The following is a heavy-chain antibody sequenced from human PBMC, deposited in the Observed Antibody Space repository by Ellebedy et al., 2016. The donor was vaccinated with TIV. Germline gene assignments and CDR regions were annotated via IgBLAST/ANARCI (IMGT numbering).Heavy chain of an antibody. D-gene: IGHD1-1*01. V-gene: IGHV3-30*18. CDR2: ISSDGSSK. CDR1: EFTFNTYG. Sequence: GESLKISCAASEFTFNTYGMNWVRQAPGKGLEWVALISSDGSSKSYADSVKGRFTISRDNSNNTLYLQMNSLREGDTAVYYGAKRYRSYFDYWGQGTLVTVSS. J-gene: IGHJ4*02. CDR3: AKRYRSYFDY.